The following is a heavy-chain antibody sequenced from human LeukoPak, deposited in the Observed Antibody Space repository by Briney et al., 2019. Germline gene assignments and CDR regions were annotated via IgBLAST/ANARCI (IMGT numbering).Heavy chain of an antibody. J-gene: IGHJ4*02. V-gene: IGHV3-20*04. D-gene: IGHD3-22*01. Sequence: GGSLRLSCAASGFTFDDYGMSWVRQAPGKGLEWVSGINWNGGSTGYADSVKCRFTISRDNAKNSLYLQMNSLRAEDTALYYCARLYYYDSSGLGDYWGQGTLVTVSS. CDR1: GFTFDDYG. CDR2: INWNGGST. CDR3: ARLYYYDSSGLGDY.